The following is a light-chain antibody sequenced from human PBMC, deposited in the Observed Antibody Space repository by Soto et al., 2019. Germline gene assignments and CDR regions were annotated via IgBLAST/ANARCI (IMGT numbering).Light chain of an antibody. Sequence: SALTQPASVSGSPGQSITISCTGTSSDIGAYNSVSWYQQHPGKAPKLMIYEVSNRPSGVSNRFSASKSDNTASLTISGLQAEDEADYYCSSRTTSNPYVFGAGTKLTVL. CDR2: EVS. J-gene: IGLJ1*01. CDR3: SSRTTSNPYV. V-gene: IGLV2-14*01. CDR1: SSDIGAYNS.